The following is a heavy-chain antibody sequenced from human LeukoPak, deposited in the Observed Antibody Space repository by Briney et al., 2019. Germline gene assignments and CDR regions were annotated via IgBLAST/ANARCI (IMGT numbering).Heavy chain of an antibody. Sequence: ASVKFSCKASGYTFTGYYMHWMRQAPGQGLEWVGWINLNSGGTNYAQKFQGRVTMTRDTSISTAYMELSRLRSDDTAVYYCARAAYSSGWYEDYFDYWGQGTLVTVSS. D-gene: IGHD6-19*01. CDR2: INLNSGGT. CDR3: ARAAYSSGWYEDYFDY. CDR1: GYTFTGYY. V-gene: IGHV1-2*02. J-gene: IGHJ4*02.